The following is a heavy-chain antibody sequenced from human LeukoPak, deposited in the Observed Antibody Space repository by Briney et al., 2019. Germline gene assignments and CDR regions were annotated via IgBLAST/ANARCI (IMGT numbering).Heavy chain of an antibody. V-gene: IGHV1-18*01. J-gene: IGHJ3*02. Sequence: GASVKVSCKASGYTFTNYGISWVRQAPGQGLEWMGWISAYNGNTNYAQKLQGRVTMTTDTSTSTAYMELRSLRSDDTAVYYCASEGTTVTSDAFDIWGQGTMVTVSS. D-gene: IGHD4-17*01. CDR2: ISAYNGNT. CDR1: GYTFTNYG. CDR3: ASEGTTVTSDAFDI.